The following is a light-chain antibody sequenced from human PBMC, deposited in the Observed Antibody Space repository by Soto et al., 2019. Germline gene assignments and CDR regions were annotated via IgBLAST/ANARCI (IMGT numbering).Light chain of an antibody. J-gene: IGKJ4*01. V-gene: IGKV3-11*01. CDR3: QQRYNWLT. CDR1: QSVSSH. CDR2: DAS. Sequence: EIVLTQSPATLSLSPGERATLSCRASQSVSSHLAWFQQKPGQAPRLLIYDASTRATGIPARFSGSGSGTDFTLTISSLEPEDFAVYYCQQRYNWLTFGGGTKVEIK.